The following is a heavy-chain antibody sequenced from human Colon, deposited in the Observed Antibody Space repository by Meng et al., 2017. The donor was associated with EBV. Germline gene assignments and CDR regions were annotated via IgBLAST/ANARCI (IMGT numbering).Heavy chain of an antibody. Sequence: QGQLQGSGPGLVKPSGTLSLTCAVSGDSISNNWWSWVRQPPGKGLEWIGEIYHSGTTNYNPSLRSRVTISVDKSKNQFSLQLTSVTAADTAVYYCARNGDYNPGLYWGQGTLVTVSS. CDR1: GDSISNNW. CDR3: ARNGDYNPGLY. D-gene: IGHD4-17*01. CDR2: IYHSGTT. V-gene: IGHV4-4*02. J-gene: IGHJ4*02.